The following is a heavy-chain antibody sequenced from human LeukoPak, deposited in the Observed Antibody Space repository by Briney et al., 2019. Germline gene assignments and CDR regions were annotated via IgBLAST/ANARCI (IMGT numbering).Heavy chain of an antibody. V-gene: IGHV3-23*01. CDR3: AKDRRGPYGSGSLYYFDY. Sequence: GGSLRLSCAASGFTFSSYAMSWVRQAPGKGLKWVSTINDNGAGTYYADSVKGRFTISRDNSKNTLYLQMNSLRAEDTAVYYCAKDRRGPYGSGSLYYFDYWGQGTLVTVSS. CDR2: INDNGAGT. J-gene: IGHJ4*02. D-gene: IGHD3-10*01. CDR1: GFTFSSYA.